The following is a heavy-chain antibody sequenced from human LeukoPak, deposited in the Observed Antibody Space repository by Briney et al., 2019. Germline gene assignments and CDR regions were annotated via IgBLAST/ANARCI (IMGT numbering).Heavy chain of an antibody. CDR2: ISSKYVT. J-gene: IGHJ3*01. D-gene: IGHD3-16*01. CDR1: GFIVSRNY. CDR3: YGIHLGDAFDL. V-gene: IGHV3-53*01. Sequence: GGSLTLSCAASGFIVSRNYMSWVRQAPGKKLEWVSAISSKYVTYYADSVKGRFIISRDNSKNTMYLQMNGLRAEDTAMYYCYGIHLGDAFDLWGQGTMVTVSS.